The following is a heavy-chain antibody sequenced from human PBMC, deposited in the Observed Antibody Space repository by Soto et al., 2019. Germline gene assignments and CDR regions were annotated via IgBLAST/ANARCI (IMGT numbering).Heavy chain of an antibody. Sequence: EVQLVESGGGLVQPGGSLRLSCEASGFTFSNYWMSWIRQAPGKGLEWVANIRQDGSQKYLVDSVTGRFTISRDNAKKSLYLQKNGLRTEDTTVYYCVRDGSSCWQFDSWGQETLVTVSS. CDR2: IRQDGSQK. CDR1: GFTFSNYW. D-gene: IGHD6-19*01. V-gene: IGHV3-7*01. CDR3: VRDGSSCWQFDS. J-gene: IGHJ4*02.